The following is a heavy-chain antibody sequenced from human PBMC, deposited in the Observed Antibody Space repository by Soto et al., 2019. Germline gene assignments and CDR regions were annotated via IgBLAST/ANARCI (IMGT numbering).Heavy chain of an antibody. CDR1: GFTFSSYA. D-gene: IGHD2-21*02. CDR3: AREETVWPLAYGLDV. J-gene: IGHJ6*02. V-gene: IGHV3-23*01. Sequence: GGSLRLSCAASGFTFSSYAMSWVRQAPGKGLEWVSAISGSGGSTYYADSVKGRFTISRDNAMNSVALQMNSLRAEDTAVYYCAREETVWPLAYGLDVWGQGTTVTVSS. CDR2: ISGSGGST.